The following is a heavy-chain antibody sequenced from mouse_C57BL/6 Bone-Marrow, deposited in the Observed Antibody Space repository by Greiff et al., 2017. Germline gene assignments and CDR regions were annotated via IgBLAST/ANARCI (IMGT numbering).Heavy chain of an antibody. V-gene: IGHV1-22*01. J-gene: IGHJ4*01. CDR1: GYTFTDYN. Sequence: EVQLVESGPELVKPGASVKMSCKASGYTFTDYNMHWVKQSHGKSLEWIGYINPNNGGTSYNQKFKGKATLTVNKSSSTAYMELRSLTSEDSAVYYCANDLLWLRLYYCSIDYWCQGTSVTVSS. D-gene: IGHD2-2*01. CDR2: INPNNGGT. CDR3: ANDLLWLRLYYCSIDY.